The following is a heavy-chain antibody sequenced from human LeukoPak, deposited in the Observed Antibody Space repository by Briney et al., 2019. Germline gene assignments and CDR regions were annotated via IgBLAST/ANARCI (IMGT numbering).Heavy chain of an antibody. CDR1: GFTFSNYA. D-gene: IGHD3-9*01. V-gene: IGHV3-23*01. Sequence: GGSLRLSCAASGFTFSNYAMGWVRQAPGKGPEWVSSISYNNENTHYADAVQSQFTISRDNSKNTLYLQMNSLRAEDTARYYCAKASTRDTGYYFDSWGQGTLVSVSS. CDR2: ISYNNENT. J-gene: IGHJ4*02. CDR3: AKASTRDTGYYFDS.